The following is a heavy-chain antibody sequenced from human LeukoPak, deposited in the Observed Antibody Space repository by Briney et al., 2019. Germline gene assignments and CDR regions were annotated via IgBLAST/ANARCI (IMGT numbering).Heavy chain of an antibody. V-gene: IGHV4-31*03. CDR1: GASINNGGYY. J-gene: IGHJ4*02. CDR2: IYNTGRT. CDR3: ARVIHLGGYSYGRTYDSSSYYGY. Sequence: SETLSLTCTVSGASINNGGYYWGWIRQHPGKGLEWIGYIYNTGRTYHNPSLESRVTISTDTSENQFSLKLTSVTAVDTAVYYCARVIHLGGYSYGRTYDSSSYYGYWGQGTLVTVSS. D-gene: IGHD3-22*01.